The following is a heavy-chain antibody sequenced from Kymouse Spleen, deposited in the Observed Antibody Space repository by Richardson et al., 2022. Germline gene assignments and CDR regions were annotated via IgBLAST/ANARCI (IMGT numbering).Heavy chain of an antibody. CDR1: GGSVSSGSYY. CDR3: ARAPCSSTSCYYYYYGMDV. V-gene: IGHV4-61*01. J-gene: IGHJ6*02. Sequence: QVQLQESGPGLVKPSETLSLTCTVSGGSVSSGSYYWSWIRQPPGKGLEWIGYIYYSGSTNYNPSLKSRVTISVDTSKNQFSLKLSSVTAADTAVYYCARAPCSSTSCYYYYYGMDVWGQGTTVTVSS. CDR2: IYYSGST. D-gene: IGHD2-2*02.